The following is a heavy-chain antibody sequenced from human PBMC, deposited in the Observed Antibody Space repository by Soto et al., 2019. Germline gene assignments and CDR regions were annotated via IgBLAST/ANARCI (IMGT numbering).Heavy chain of an antibody. CDR2: IWYDGSKK. CDR1: GFTFSSFG. D-gene: IGHD3-3*01. J-gene: IGHJ6*02. CDR3: ARDASYYSLWSGYYPSRNGMDV. Sequence: QVQVVESGGGVVQPGRSLRLSCAASGFTFSSFGMHWVRQAPGKGLEWVSLIWYDGSKKSYADSVKGRFTISRDNSRNTVYLQMNSLRADDTAVYYCARDASYYSLWSGYYPSRNGMDVWGQGTTVTVSS. V-gene: IGHV3-33*01.